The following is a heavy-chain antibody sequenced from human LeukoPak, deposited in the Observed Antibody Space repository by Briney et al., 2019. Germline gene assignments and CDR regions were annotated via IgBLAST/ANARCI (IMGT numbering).Heavy chain of an antibody. Sequence: GGSLRLSCAASGFTFSSYEMNWVRQAPGKGLEWVSYISSSGSTIYYADSVKGRFTISRDNAKNSLYLQMNRLRAEDTAVYYFSRERFTSIGYHRFDLWGQGTTVTVSS. V-gene: IGHV3-48*03. D-gene: IGHD3-3*01. CDR1: GFTFSSYE. CDR3: SRERFTSIGYHRFDL. J-gene: IGHJ6*02. CDR2: ISSSGSTI.